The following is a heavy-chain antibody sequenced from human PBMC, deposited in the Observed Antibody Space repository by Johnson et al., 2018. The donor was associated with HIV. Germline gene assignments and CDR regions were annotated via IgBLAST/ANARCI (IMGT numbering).Heavy chain of an antibody. J-gene: IGHJ3*02. CDR3: AKDRLAVASPGEALEI. V-gene: IGHV3-9*01. Sequence: VQLVESGGGVVQPGRSLRLSCAASGFSFDDYAMHWVRQAPGKGLEWVSAISWNSGKIDYADSVKGRFTISRDNAKKSLYLQMNSLRAEDPALDYCAKDRLAVASPGEALEIWGQGTMVTVSS. D-gene: IGHD6-19*01. CDR2: ISWNSGKI. CDR1: GFSFDDYA.